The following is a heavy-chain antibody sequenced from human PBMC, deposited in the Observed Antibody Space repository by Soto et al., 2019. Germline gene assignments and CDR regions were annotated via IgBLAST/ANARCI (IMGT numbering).Heavy chain of an antibody. D-gene: IGHD1-26*01. CDR1: GGSISSYY. Sequence: SETLPLTCTVSGGSISSYYWSWIRQPPGKGLEWIGYIYYSGSTNYNPSLKSRVTISLDTSKNQFSLKLNSVTAADTAVYYCAIVGGSYFLRGYGFDLWGQGTLVTVSS. V-gene: IGHV4-59*01. J-gene: IGHJ5*02. CDR3: AIVGGSYFLRGYGFDL. CDR2: IYYSGST.